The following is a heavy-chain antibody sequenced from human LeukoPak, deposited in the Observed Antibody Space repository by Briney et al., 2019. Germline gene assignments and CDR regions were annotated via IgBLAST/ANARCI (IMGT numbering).Heavy chain of an antibody. Sequence: SETLSLTCTVSGGSISSSSYYWGWIRQPPGKGLEWIGSIYYSGSTYYNPSLKSRVTISVDTSKNQFPLKLSSVTAADTAVYYCASQYYDFWSGYEYYYYYMDVWGKGTTVTVSS. CDR1: GGSISSSSYY. CDR2: IYYSGST. J-gene: IGHJ6*03. D-gene: IGHD3-3*01. V-gene: IGHV4-39*06. CDR3: ASQYYDFWSGYEYYYYYMDV.